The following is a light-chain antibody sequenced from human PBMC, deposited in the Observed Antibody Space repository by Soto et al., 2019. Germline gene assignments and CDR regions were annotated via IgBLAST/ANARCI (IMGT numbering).Light chain of an antibody. CDR1: QSVSSY. J-gene: IGKJ1*01. CDR3: QQYNNWPSWT. Sequence: ERVLMQSPATLSMSTGERATLSCRASQSVSSYLAWYQQKPGQAPRLLIYGASTRATGIPARFSGSGSGTEFTLTISSLQSEDFAVYYCQQYNNWPSWTFGQGTKVDIK. CDR2: GAS. V-gene: IGKV3-15*01.